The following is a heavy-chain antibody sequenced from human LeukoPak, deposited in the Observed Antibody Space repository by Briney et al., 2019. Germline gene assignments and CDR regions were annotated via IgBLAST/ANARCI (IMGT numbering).Heavy chain of an antibody. CDR2: ISSSSSYI. J-gene: IGHJ4*02. Sequence: PGGSLRLSCAASGFTFSSYSMNWVRQAPGKGLEWDSSISSSSSYIYYADSVKGRFTISRDNAKNSLYLQMNSLRAEDTAVYYCARVYDSGNYYFDYWGQGTLVTVSS. CDR1: GFTFSSYS. V-gene: IGHV3-21*01. CDR3: ARVYDSGNYYFDY. D-gene: IGHD3-10*01.